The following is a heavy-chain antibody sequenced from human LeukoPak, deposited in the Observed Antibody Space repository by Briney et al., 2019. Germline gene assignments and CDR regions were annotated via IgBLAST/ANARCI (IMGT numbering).Heavy chain of an antibody. V-gene: IGHV1-18*01. D-gene: IGHD1-14*01. J-gene: IGHJ6*02. Sequence: ASVKVSCKASGYTFTSYGISWVRQAPGQGLEWMGWISAYNGNTNYAQKLQGRVTMTTDTSTSTAYMELRSLRSDDTAVYYCARDRSRPGYYYGMDVWGQGTTVTVSS. CDR3: ARDRSRPGYYYGMDV. CDR1: GYTFTSYG. CDR2: ISAYNGNT.